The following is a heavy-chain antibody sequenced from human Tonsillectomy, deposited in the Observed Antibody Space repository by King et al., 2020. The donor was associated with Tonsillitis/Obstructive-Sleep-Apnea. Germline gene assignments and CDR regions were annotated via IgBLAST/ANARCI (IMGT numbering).Heavy chain of an antibody. V-gene: IGHV3-15*01. D-gene: IGHD2-2*01. CDR3: TTEDCSSTSCYPGYLQH. J-gene: IGHJ1*01. Sequence: VQLVESGGGLVKPGGSLSLSCAVSGFTFSNAWMSWVRQAPGKGLEWVGRIKSKTDGGTTDYAAPVKGRFTISRDDSKNTLYLQMHSLKTEDTAVYYCTTEDCSSTSCYPGYLQHWGQGTLVTVSS. CDR1: GFTFSNAW. CDR2: IKSKTDGGTT.